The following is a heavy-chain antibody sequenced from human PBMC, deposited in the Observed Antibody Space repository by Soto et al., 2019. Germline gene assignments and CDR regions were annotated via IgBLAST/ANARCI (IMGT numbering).Heavy chain of an antibody. CDR1: GGSISSGDYY. Sequence: KTSETLSLTCTVSGGSISSGDYYWSWIRQPPGKGLEWIGYIYYSGSTYYNPSLKSRVTISLDGAKNQFSLKMTSVTAADTGLYYCAARPYYYYGLDVWGQGTTVTVSS. V-gene: IGHV4-30-4*01. CDR3: AARPYYYYGLDV. CDR2: IYYSGST. D-gene: IGHD3-10*01. J-gene: IGHJ6*02.